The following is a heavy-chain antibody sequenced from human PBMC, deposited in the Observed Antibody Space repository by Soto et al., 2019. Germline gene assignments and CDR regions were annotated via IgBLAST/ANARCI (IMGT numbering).Heavy chain of an antibody. Sequence: PSETLSLTCTASGDSISSPHYYWTWIRQPPGKGLEWVGYIYYTGNNFYNPALKSRVAMSVDPSTNQFSLKLASVTDADTAVYFCAREPKQNYDSSPWNGGFDSWGPGTLVTAPQ. CDR1: GDSISSPHYY. CDR3: AREPKQNYDSSPWNGGFDS. CDR2: IYYTGNN. V-gene: IGHV4-30-4*01. J-gene: IGHJ4*02. D-gene: IGHD3-22*01.